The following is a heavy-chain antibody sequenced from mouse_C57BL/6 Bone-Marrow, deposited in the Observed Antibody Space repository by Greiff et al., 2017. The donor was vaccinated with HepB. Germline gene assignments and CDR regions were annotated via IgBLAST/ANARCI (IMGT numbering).Heavy chain of an antibody. CDR1: GYTFTSYW. CDR3: ASRGDGSSPAWFAY. J-gene: IGHJ3*01. D-gene: IGHD1-1*01. Sequence: QVQLKQPGAELVKPGASVKLSCKASGYTFTSYWMHWVKQRPGRGLEWIRRIDPNSGGTKYNEKFKSKATLTVDKPSSTAYMQLSSLTSEDSAVYYCASRGDGSSPAWFAYWGQGTLVTVSA. CDR2: IDPNSGGT. V-gene: IGHV1-72*01.